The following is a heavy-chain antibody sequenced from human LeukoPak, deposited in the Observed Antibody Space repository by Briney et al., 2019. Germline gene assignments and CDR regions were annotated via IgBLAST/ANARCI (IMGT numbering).Heavy chain of an antibody. Sequence: PGGPLRLSCAASGFTFSSYAMSWVRQAPGKGLEWVSAISGSGGSTYYADSVKGRFTISRDNSKNTLYLQMNSLRAEDTAVYYCAKVLYGDYVFFDYWGQGTLVTVSS. CDR1: GFTFSSYA. D-gene: IGHD4-17*01. CDR2: ISGSGGST. CDR3: AKVLYGDYVFFDY. V-gene: IGHV3-23*01. J-gene: IGHJ4*02.